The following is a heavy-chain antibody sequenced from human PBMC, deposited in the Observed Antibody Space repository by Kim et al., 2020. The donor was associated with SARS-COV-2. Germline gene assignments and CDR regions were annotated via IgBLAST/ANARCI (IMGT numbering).Heavy chain of an antibody. Sequence: YSPSFQGHVTISADKSISTAYLQWSSLKASDTAMYYCARQNYYGSGSQLDWGQGTLVTVSS. J-gene: IGHJ4*02. D-gene: IGHD3-10*01. V-gene: IGHV5-10-1*01. CDR3: ARQNYYGSGSQLD.